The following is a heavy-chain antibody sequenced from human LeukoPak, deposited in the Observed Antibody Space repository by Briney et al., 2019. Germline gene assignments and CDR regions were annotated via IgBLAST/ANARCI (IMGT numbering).Heavy chain of an antibody. D-gene: IGHD2-2*01. CDR2: IIPIFGTA. CDR3: ARDRVCSSTSCYSTPFDY. V-gene: IGHV1-69*06. Sequence: SVKVSCKASGGTFSSYAISWVRQAPGQGLEWMGGIIPIFGTANYAQKFQGRVTITADKSTSTAYMELSSLRSEDTAVYYCARDRVCSSTSCYSTPFDYWGQGTMVTVSS. J-gene: IGHJ4*02. CDR1: GGTFSSYA.